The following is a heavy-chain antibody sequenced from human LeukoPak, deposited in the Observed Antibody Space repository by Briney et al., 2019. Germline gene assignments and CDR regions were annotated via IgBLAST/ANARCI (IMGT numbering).Heavy chain of an antibody. CDR2: ISGSGHST. V-gene: IGHV3-23*01. CDR1: GFSFRSYA. J-gene: IGHJ4*02. D-gene: IGHD3-22*01. Sequence: GGSLRLSCAASGFSFRSYAMTWVRQAPGKGLEWVSAISGSGHSTYYADSVKGRFTISRDNSKNTLYLHMDSLRAEDTAVYYCAKDQDYYYDSSGLYYWGQGTLVAVSS. CDR3: AKDQDYYYDSSGLYY.